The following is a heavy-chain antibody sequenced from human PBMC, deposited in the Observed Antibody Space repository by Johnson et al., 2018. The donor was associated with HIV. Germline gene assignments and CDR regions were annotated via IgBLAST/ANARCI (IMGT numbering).Heavy chain of an antibody. CDR1: GFTFSSYA. D-gene: IGHD5-12*01. CDR2: ISYDGSNK. V-gene: IGHV3-30*14. CDR3: ARGFLGYSGYVRAFDI. Sequence: QVQLVESGGGLVQPGGSLRLSCAASGFTFSSYAMHWVRQAPGKGLEWVAVISYDGSNKYYADSVKGRFTISRDNSKNTLYLQMGSLRAEDMAVYYCARGFLGYSGYVRAFDIWGQGTMVTVSS. J-gene: IGHJ3*02.